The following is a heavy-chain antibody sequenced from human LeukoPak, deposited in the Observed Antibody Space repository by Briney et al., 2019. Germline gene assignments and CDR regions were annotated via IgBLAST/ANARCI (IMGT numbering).Heavy chain of an antibody. J-gene: IGHJ6*02. D-gene: IGHD2-8*02. CDR1: GFTFSDYY. CDR3: AGDPGSTGYYYYYGMDV. V-gene: IGHV3-11*01. Sequence: PGGSLRLSCAASGFTFSDYYMSWIRQAPGKGLEWISYISSSGSTIYYADSVKGRFTISRDNAKNSLYLQMNSLRAEDTAVYYCAGDPGSTGYYYYYGMDVWGQGTTVTVSS. CDR2: ISSSGSTI.